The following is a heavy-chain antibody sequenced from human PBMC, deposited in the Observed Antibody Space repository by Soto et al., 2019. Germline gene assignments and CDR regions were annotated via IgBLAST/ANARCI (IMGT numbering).Heavy chain of an antibody. CDR2: IYYSGST. Sequence: SETLSLTCTVSGGSISSSSYYWGWIRQPPGKGLEWIGSIYYSGSTYYNPSLKSRVTISVDTSKNQFSLKLSSVTAADTAVYYCARLNGPAAIGYYYYYMDVWGKGTTVTVSS. CDR3: ARLNGPAAIGYYYYYMDV. J-gene: IGHJ6*03. V-gene: IGHV4-39*01. CDR1: GGSISSSSYY. D-gene: IGHD2-2*02.